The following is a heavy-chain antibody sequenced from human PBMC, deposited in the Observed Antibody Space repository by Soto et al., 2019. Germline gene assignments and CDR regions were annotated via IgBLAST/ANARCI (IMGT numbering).Heavy chain of an antibody. CDR3: ARDCRFGYGMAV. CDR1: EFTFNIYS. V-gene: IGHV3-48*01. D-gene: IGHD3-16*01. J-gene: IGHJ6*02. CDR2: IDGSSRTI. Sequence: EVQVVESGGGLVQPGGSLRLSCAGSEFTFNIYSMNWVRQAPGKGMEWISHIDGSSRTIYYADCVRGRFAISRDNAKNSMYLQMNSLRAEDTAVYYCARDCRFGYGMAVWGQGTTVTVSS.